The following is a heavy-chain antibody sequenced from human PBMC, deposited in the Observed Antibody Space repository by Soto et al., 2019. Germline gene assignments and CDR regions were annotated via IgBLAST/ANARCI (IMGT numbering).Heavy chain of an antibody. CDR2: ISSSSSTI. J-gene: IGHJ5*02. V-gene: IGHV3-48*02. CDR1: GFTFRSYT. Sequence: EVQLVESGGGLVQPGGSLRLSWAASGFTFRSYTRNWVRQAPGKGLEWVSYISSSSSTIYYADSVKGRFTISRDNAKNSLYLQMNSLRDEDTAVYYCAREGGSRNWFDPWGQGTLVTVSS. CDR3: AREGGSRNWFDP. D-gene: IGHD1-26*01.